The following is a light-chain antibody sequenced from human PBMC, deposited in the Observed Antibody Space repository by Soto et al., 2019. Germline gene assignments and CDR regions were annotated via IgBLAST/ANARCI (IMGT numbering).Light chain of an antibody. Sequence: QSALTQSASVSGSPGQSITISCTGTSSDVGAYNYVSWYQQHPGKAPKLIIYDVSNRPSGVSNRFSGSKSGNTASLTISALQAEDEADYYCSSFTSSSTRVFGTGTNVTVL. V-gene: IGLV2-14*01. CDR2: DVS. CDR3: SSFTSSSTRV. J-gene: IGLJ1*01. CDR1: SSDVGAYNY.